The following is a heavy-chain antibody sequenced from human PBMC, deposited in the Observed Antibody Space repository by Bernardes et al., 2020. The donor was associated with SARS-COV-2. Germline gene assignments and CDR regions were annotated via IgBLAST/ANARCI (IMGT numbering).Heavy chain of an antibody. Sequence: GGSLSLSCAASGFPFISFAMSWVRQAPGKGLEWVSVISGSGGRTNYADSVMGRFTISRDNSKNTLFLQMKRLRAEDTAVYYCAKPGTDYWGQGTLVTVS. D-gene: IGHD1-1*01. CDR1: GFPFISFA. J-gene: IGHJ4*02. V-gene: IGHV3-23*01. CDR3: AKPGTDY. CDR2: ISGSGGRT.